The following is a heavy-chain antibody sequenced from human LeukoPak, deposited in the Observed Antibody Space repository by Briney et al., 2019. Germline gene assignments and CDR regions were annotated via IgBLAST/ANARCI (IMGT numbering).Heavy chain of an antibody. Sequence: GASVKVSCKASGYTFTSYGISWVRQAPGQGLEWMGWINPNSGGTNYAQKFQGRVTMTRDTSISTAYMELSRLRSDDTAVYYCARDYAQQLESGYAFDIWGQGTMVTVSS. V-gene: IGHV1-2*02. D-gene: IGHD6-13*01. CDR2: INPNSGGT. J-gene: IGHJ3*02. CDR1: GYTFTSYG. CDR3: ARDYAQQLESGYAFDI.